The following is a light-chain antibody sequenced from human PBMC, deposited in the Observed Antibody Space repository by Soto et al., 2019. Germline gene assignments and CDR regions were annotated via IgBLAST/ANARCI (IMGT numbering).Light chain of an antibody. J-gene: IGKJ5*01. CDR3: QQYDNRPFT. V-gene: IGKV1-33*01. CDR1: QGIGDY. CDR2: DAS. Sequence: DIQMTPSPSSLSASIGDRVTITCQASQGIGDYLNWYQHKPGKAPKLLIYDASRLETGVPSRFSGSGSGTDFTFTITTLQPEDIATYYCQQYDNRPFTFGQGTRLEIK.